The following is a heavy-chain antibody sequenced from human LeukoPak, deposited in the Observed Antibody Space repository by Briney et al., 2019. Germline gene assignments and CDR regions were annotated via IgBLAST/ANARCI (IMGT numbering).Heavy chain of an antibody. D-gene: IGHD3-10*01. J-gene: IGHJ3*02. V-gene: IGHV3-66*01. CDR3: ARDNEIYGSGIRGAFDI. CDR2: IYSGGST. CDR1: GFTVSGNY. Sequence: GGSLRLSCAVSGFTVSGNYMSWVRQAPGKGLEWVSVIYSGGSTYYAGSVKGRFTISRDNSKNTLYLQMNSLRAEDTAVYYCARDNEIYGSGIRGAFDIWGQGTMVTVSS.